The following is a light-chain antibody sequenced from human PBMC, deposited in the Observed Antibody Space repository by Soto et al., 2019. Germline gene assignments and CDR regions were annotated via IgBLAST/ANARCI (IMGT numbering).Light chain of an antibody. V-gene: IGKV3-20*01. CDR2: DAS. CDR3: LHYGTSPSLP. CDR1: QSVRSDY. Sequence: EIVLTQSPGTLSLSPGQRATLSCMAIQSVRSDYLAWYQQKPGQAPRLLIYDASTRATDIPDRFTGSGSGTDYTRDISRLEPVDFAVYYCLHYGTSPSLPFGPGTKLDIK. J-gene: IGKJ3*01.